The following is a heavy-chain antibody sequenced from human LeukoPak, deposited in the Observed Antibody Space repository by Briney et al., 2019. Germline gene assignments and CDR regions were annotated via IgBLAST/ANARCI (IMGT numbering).Heavy chain of an antibody. CDR1: GFTFSSSW. D-gene: IGHD7-27*01. CDR3: ARAPNVGTPDY. V-gene: IGHV3-74*03. CDR2: INSDGSTT. Sequence: GGSPRLSCAASGFTFSSSWMHWVRQAPGKGLVWVSHINSDGSTTTYADSVRGRFTISRDNAKNTLYLQMNSLRAEDTAVYYCARAPNVGTPDYWGQGTLVTVYS. J-gene: IGHJ4*02.